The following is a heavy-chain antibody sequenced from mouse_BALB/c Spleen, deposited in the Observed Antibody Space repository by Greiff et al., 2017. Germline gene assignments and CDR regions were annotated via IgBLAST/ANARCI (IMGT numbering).Heavy chain of an antibody. Sequence: EVQGVESGGGLVKPGGSLKLSCAASGFTFRSYDMSWVRQTPDKRLEWVASISSGGSTYYPDSVKGRFTISGDNARNILYLQMSSLRSEDTAMYYCARPTYDAWFAYWGQGTLVTVSA. V-gene: IGHV5-6-5*01. CDR2: ISSGGST. D-gene: IGHD2-3*01. CDR1: GFTFRSYD. J-gene: IGHJ3*01. CDR3: ARPTYDAWFAY.